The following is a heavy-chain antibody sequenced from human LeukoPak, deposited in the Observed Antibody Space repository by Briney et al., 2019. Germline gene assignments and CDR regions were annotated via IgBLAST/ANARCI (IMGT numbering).Heavy chain of an antibody. CDR3: ARRQVATWDFDY. V-gene: IGHV5-51*01. J-gene: IGHJ4*02. Sequence: GESLKISXKGSGYSFTGYWIGWVRQMPGKGQEWMGIIYPGDSDTRYSPSFQGQVTISADKSISTAYLQWSSLKASDTAMYYCARRQVATWDFDYWGQGTLVTVSS. D-gene: IGHD5-12*01. CDR2: IYPGDSDT. CDR1: GYSFTGYW.